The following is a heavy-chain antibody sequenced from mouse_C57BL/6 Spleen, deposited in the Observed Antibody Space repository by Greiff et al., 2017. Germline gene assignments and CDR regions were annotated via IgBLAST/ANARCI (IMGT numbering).Heavy chain of an antibody. J-gene: IGHJ1*03. CDR3: YSNYGYFDV. CDR1: GYTFTSYW. CDR2: IDPSDSYT. V-gene: IGHV1-69*01. Sequence: QVQLQQPGAELVMPGASVKLSCKASGYTFTSYWMHWVKQRPGQGLAWIGEIDPSDSYTNYNQKFKGKSTLTVDKSSSTAYMQLSSLTSEDSAVYYCYSNYGYFDVWGTGTTVTVSS. D-gene: IGHD2-5*01.